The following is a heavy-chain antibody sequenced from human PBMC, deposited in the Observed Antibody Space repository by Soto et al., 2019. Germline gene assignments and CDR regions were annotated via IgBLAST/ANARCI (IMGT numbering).Heavy chain of an antibody. Sequence: QVQLQQWGAGLLKPSETLSLTCAVYGGSFSGYYWSWIRQPPGKGLGWIGEINHSGSTNYNPSLKSRVTISVDTSKNQFSLKLSSVTAADTAVYYCARGTIRYYYYGMDVWGQGTTVTVSS. D-gene: IGHD1-1*01. CDR3: ARGTIRYYYYGMDV. J-gene: IGHJ6*02. V-gene: IGHV4-34*01. CDR1: GGSFSGYY. CDR2: INHSGST.